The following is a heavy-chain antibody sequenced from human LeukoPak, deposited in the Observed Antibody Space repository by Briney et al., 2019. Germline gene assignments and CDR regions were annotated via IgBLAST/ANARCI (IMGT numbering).Heavy chain of an antibody. V-gene: IGHV4-34*01. Sequence: PSETLSLTCAVYGGTFSGYYWSWIRQPPGKGLEWIGEINHSGTTNYNPSLKSRVSISIDTSKNQFSLKVRSVTAADTGVYYCASSRGYSSSLWYYYMDVWGKGTTLTVSS. J-gene: IGHJ6*03. CDR1: GGTFSGYY. CDR2: INHSGTT. CDR3: ASSRGYSSSLWYYYMDV. D-gene: IGHD6-13*01.